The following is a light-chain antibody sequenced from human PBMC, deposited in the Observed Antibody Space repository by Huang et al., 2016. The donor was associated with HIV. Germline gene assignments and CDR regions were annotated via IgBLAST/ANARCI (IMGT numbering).Light chain of an antibody. CDR2: AAS. J-gene: IGKJ1*01. CDR1: QSISSY. CDR3: QQSYSTPRT. V-gene: IGKV1-39*01. Sequence: DIQMTQSPFSLSASVGDRVTITCRASQSISSYLNWYQQKPGKAPKLLIYAASSLQSGVPSRFSGSGSVTDFTLTISRLQPYDFATYYCQQSYSTPRTLGQGPKVEIK.